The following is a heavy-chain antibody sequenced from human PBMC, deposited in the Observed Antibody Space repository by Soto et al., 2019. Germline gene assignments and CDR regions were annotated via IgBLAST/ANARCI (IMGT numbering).Heavy chain of an antibody. D-gene: IGHD3-3*01. CDR3: ARERGYDFWSGYSAFDY. J-gene: IGHJ4*02. V-gene: IGHV3-7*05. CDR1: GFTFSSYW. Sequence: GGSLRLSCAASGFTFSSYWMSWVRQAPGKGLEWVANIKQDGSEKYYVDSVKGRFTISRDNAKNSLYLQMNSLRAEDTAVYYCARERGYDFWSGYSAFDYWGQGTLVTVSS. CDR2: IKQDGSEK.